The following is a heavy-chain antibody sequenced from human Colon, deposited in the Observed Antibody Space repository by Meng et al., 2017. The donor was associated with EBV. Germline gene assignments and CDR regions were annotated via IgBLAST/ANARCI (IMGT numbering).Heavy chain of an antibody. J-gene: IGHJ2*01. V-gene: IGHV4-31*03. CDR2: IYYSGST. CDR3: ASLYGDSSVWYLDL. CDR1: GVSISSGNHY. Sequence: QVQLQESGPGLVKPSXXXXXXRXVSGVSISSGNHYWSWIRQHPGKGLEYIGYIYYSGSTYYNPSLKSRVIISVDTSKNQFSLRLNSVTAADTAVYYCASLYGDSSVWYLDLWGRGTLVTVSS. D-gene: IGHD4-17*01.